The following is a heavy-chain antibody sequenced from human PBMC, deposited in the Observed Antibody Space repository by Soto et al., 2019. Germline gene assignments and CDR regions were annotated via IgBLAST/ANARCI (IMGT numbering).Heavy chain of an antibody. CDR2: VNPNTGVT. Sequence: ASVKVSCKASGYTFTAFYMNWVRQAPGQGLEWMGWVNPNTGVTKYAQKFQGRVTMTSDTSINTAYMELSGLTSGDTAVFYCTTLRLDPWGQGTLVTVS. CDR1: GYTFTAFY. D-gene: IGHD3-9*01. J-gene: IGHJ5*02. CDR3: TTLRLDP. V-gene: IGHV1-2*02.